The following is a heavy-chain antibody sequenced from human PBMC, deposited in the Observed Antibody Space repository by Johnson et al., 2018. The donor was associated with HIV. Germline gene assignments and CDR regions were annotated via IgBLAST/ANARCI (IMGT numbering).Heavy chain of an antibody. J-gene: IGHJ3*02. V-gene: IGHV3-43*01. D-gene: IGHD3-3*01. CDR3: TTDLGLEWSEGNDAFDI. CDR2: ISWDGGST. CDR1: GFTFDDYT. Sequence: VQLVESGGVVVQPGGSLRLSCAASGFTFDDYTMHWVRQAPGKGLEWVSLISWDGGSTYYADSVKGRFTISRDNSQNSLYLQMNSLRTEDTALYYCTTDLGLEWSEGNDAFDIWGQGTMVTVSS.